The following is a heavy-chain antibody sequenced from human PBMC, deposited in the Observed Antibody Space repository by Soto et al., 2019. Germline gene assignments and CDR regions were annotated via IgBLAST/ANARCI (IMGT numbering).Heavy chain of an antibody. V-gene: IGHV4-34*01. J-gene: IGHJ6*02. Sequence: SETLSLTCAVYGGSFSGYYWSWIRQPPGKGLEWIREINHSGSTNYNPSLKSRVTISVDTSKNQFSLKLSSVTAADTAVYYCAREPGGVLRFLEWLSHRYYYYYGMDVWGQGTTVTVSS. CDR1: GGSFSGYY. CDR3: AREPGGVLRFLEWLSHRYYYYYGMDV. CDR2: INHSGST. D-gene: IGHD3-3*01.